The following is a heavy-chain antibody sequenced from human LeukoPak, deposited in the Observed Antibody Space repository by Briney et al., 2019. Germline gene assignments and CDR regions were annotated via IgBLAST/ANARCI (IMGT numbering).Heavy chain of an antibody. D-gene: IGHD3-10*01. V-gene: IGHV4-34*01. Sequence: SETLSLTCSVFGGSFSGYYWTWIRQPPGKGLEWIGEINHSGSTNYNPSLKSRVTISVDTSKNQFSLKVTSVTAADTAVYYCARDKAVRGQQLGGDYYYYYMDVWGKGTTVTVSS. J-gene: IGHJ6*03. CDR2: INHSGST. CDR3: ARDKAVRGQQLGGDYYYYYMDV. CDR1: GGSFSGYY.